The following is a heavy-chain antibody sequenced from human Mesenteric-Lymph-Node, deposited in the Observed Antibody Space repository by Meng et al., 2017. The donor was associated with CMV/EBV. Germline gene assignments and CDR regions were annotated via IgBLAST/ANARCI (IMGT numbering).Heavy chain of an antibody. J-gene: IGHJ4*02. Sequence: GESLKISCAASEFTFSSYWMSWVRQAPGKGLEWVGRIKSKTDGGTTDYAAPVKGRFTISRDDSKNTLYLQMNSLKTEDTAVYYCTTAYSGGYKDWGQRTLVTVSS. V-gene: IGHV3-15*01. CDR3: TTAYSGGYKD. CDR1: EFTFSSYW. D-gene: IGHD1-26*01. CDR2: IKSKTDGGTT.